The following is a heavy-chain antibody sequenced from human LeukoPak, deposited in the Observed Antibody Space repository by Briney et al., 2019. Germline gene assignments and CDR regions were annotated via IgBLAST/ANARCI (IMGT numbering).Heavy chain of an antibody. J-gene: IGHJ5*02. CDR2: ISGSGGST. D-gene: IGHD2-2*02. Sequence: GGSLRLSCAASGFTFSSYAMSWVRQAPGMGLEWVSAISGSGGSTNYADSVKGRFTISRDNSKNPLYLQMNSMRAEDRAVYYCAKDRSPAAIYCFDPWGQGTLVTVSS. V-gene: IGHV3-23*01. CDR3: AKDRSPAAIYCFDP. CDR1: GFTFSSYA.